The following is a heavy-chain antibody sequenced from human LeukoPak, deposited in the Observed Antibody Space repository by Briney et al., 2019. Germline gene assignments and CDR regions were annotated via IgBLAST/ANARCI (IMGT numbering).Heavy chain of an antibody. Sequence: PGGSLRLSCAASGFTFSAYAMSWIRQPPGKGLEWIGYIYCSGSTNYNPSLKSRVTISVDTSKNQFSLKLSSLAAADTAVYYCARSDCSGDRCYVGWFDPWGQGTLVTVSS. J-gene: IGHJ5*02. CDR2: IYCSGST. CDR3: ARSDCSGDRCYVGWFDP. D-gene: IGHD2-15*01. V-gene: IGHV4-59*01. CDR1: GFTFSAYA.